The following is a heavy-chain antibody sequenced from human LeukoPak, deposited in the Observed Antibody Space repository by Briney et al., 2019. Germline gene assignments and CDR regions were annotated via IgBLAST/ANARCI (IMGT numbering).Heavy chain of an antibody. CDR2: ISSSSSYT. CDR3: ARVRDGYNKGGDY. V-gene: IGHV3-11*05. Sequence: GGSLRLSCAASGFTFSDYYMSWIRQAPGKGLEWVSYISSSSSYTNYADSVKGRFTISRDNAKNSLYLQMNSLRAEDTAVYYCARVRDGYNKGGDYWGQGTLVTVSS. D-gene: IGHD5-24*01. CDR1: GFTFSDYY. J-gene: IGHJ4*02.